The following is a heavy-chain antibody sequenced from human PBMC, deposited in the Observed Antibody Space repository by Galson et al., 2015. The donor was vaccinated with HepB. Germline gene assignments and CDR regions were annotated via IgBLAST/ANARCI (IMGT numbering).Heavy chain of an antibody. V-gene: IGHV3-15*01. CDR1: GFAFDNAW. Sequence: SLRLSCAASGFAFDNAWMSWVRQAPGKGLEWVGRIKRKIEGWTTDYAAPVKGRFTISRDDSKNTLYLQMNSLKIEDTAVYHCTTDGAMTPYFFSYWGQGALVTVSS. J-gene: IGHJ4*02. CDR2: IKRKIEGWTT. CDR3: TTDGAMTPYFFSY. D-gene: IGHD4/OR15-4a*01.